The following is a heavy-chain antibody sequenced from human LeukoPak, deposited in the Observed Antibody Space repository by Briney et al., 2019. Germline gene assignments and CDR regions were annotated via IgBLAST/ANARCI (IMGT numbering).Heavy chain of an antibody. V-gene: IGHV4-39*01. J-gene: IGHJ1*01. CDR2: IYYSGST. CDR3: ARHVNNNSGMFLRDGPIQH. D-gene: IGHD6-19*01. CDR1: GGSISSSSYY. Sequence: PSETLSLTCTVSGGSISSSSYYWGWIRQPPGKGLEWIGSIYYSGSTYYNPSLKSRVTISVDTSKNQFSLKLSSVTAADTAVYYCARHVNNNSGMFLRDGPIQHWGQGTLVTVSS.